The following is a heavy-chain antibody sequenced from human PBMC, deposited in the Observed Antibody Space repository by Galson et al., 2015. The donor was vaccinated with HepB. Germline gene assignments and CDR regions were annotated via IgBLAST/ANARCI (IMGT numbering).Heavy chain of an antibody. CDR2: INPNSGGT. V-gene: IGHV1-2*02. J-gene: IGHJ6*02. CDR1: GYTFTGYY. Sequence: SVKVSCKASGYTFTGYYMHWVRQAPGQGLEWMGWINPNSGGTNYAQKFQGRVTMTRDTSISTAYMELSRLRSDDTAVYYCARDGLERRLTYYGMDVWGQGTTVTVSS. D-gene: IGHD1-1*01. CDR3: ARDGLERRLTYYGMDV.